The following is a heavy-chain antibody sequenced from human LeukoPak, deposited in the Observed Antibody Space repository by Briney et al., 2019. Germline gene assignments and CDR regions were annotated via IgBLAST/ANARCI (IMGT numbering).Heavy chain of an antibody. V-gene: IGHV3-30*03. D-gene: IGHD6-13*01. CDR2: VSVDGRHE. CDR1: GFTFSRYA. J-gene: IGHJ4*02. Sequence: GRSLRLSCAASGFTFSRYAMHWVRQAPGKGLEWVAFVSVDGRHEDYGGSVEGRFSISRDNSKKTLYLQMNSLRAEDTAVYYCARLKLTAGTRRYFDYWGQGTLVTVSS. CDR3: ARLKLTAGTRRYFDY.